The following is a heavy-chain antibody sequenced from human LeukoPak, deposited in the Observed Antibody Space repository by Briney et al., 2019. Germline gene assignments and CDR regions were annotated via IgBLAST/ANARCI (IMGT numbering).Heavy chain of an antibody. CDR2: IYNTGST. CDR1: GGSISSYH. D-gene: IGHD2-15*01. J-gene: IGHJ4*02. Sequence: SETLSLICNVSGGSISSYHWSWIRQPAGKGLEWIGRIYNTGSTNYNPSLKSRVTLSLDTSKNQVSLKLSSVTAADTAVYSCARDRGPYCSGGSCFDYWGQGILVTVSS. V-gene: IGHV4-4*07. CDR3: ARDRGPYCSGGSCFDY.